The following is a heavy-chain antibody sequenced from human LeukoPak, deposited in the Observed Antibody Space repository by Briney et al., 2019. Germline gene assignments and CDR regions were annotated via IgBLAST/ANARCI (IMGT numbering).Heavy chain of an antibody. CDR3: ARDRGGFLHAFDI. CDR1: GGSFSGYY. V-gene: IGHV4-34*01. CDR2: INHSGST. J-gene: IGHJ3*02. D-gene: IGHD3-10*01. Sequence: KTSETLSLTCAVYGGSFSGYYWSWIRQPPGKGLEWIGEINHSGSTNYNPSLKSRVTISVDTSKNQFSLKLSSVTAADTAVYYCARDRGGFLHAFDIWGQGTMVTVSS.